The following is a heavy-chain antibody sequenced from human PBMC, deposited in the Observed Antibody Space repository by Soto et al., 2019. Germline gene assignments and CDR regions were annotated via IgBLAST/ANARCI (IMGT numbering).Heavy chain of an antibody. CDR2: IYYSGTT. CDR1: GGSISGYY. CDR3: ASQGY. V-gene: IGHV4-59*08. Sequence: QVQLQESGPGLVKPSETLSLTCTVSGGSISGYYWSWIRQPPGKGLEWIGYIYYSGTTSYNPSLKSRATISVDTSKNQFSLKLSSVTAADTAVYYCASQGYWGQGTLVTVSS. J-gene: IGHJ4*02.